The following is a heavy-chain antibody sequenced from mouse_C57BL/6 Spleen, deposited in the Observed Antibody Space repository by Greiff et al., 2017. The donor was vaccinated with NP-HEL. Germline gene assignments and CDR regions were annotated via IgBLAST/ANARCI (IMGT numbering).Heavy chain of an antibody. CDR1: GFTFTDYY. CDR3: AGYAMDY. CDR2: IRNKANGYTT. J-gene: IGHJ4*01. V-gene: IGHV7-3*01. Sequence: DVHLVESGGGLVQPGGSLSLSCAASGFTFTDYYMSWVRQPPGKALEWMGFIRNKANGYTTEYSASVKVRFTISRDKSQSILYLQMNAPGSEDSAAYYGAGYAMDYWGQGTSVTVSS.